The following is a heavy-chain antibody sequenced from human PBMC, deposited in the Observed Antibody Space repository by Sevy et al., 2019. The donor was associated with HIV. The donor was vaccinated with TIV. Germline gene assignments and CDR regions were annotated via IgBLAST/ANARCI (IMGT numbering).Heavy chain of an antibody. CDR3: ARDSARIYCNYPNWFDP. V-gene: IGHV1-46*01. Sequence: ASVKVSCKASGYTFTSYYMHWVRQAPGQGLEWMGIINPSGGSTSYAQKFQGRVTMTRDTSTSTVYMELSSLRSEDTAVYYCARDSARIYCNYPNWFDPWGHGTLVTVSS. D-gene: IGHD4-4*01. CDR1: GYTFTSYY. J-gene: IGHJ5*02. CDR2: INPSGGST.